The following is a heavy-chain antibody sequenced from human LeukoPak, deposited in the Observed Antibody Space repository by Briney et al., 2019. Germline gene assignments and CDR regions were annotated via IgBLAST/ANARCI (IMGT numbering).Heavy chain of an antibody. J-gene: IGHJ3*02. CDR2: IYYSGST. CDR3: ARRYNGDAFDI. Sequence: PSETLSLTCTVSGGSISSYYWSWIRQPPGKGLEWIGYIYYSGSTNYNPSLKSRVTISVDTSKNQFSLKLSSVTAADTAVYYCARRYNGDAFDIWGQGTMVTVSS. D-gene: IGHD1-14*01. CDR1: GGSISSYY. V-gene: IGHV4-59*01.